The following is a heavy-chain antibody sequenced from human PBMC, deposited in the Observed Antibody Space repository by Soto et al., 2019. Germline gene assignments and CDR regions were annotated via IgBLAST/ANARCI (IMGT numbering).Heavy chain of an antibody. CDR2: INHSGST. V-gene: IGHV4-34*01. J-gene: IGHJ6*02. CDR3: ARGSMSDYGGKGGTSRGMDV. Sequence: SETLSLTCAVYGGSFSGYYWSWIRQPPGKGLEWIGEINHSGSTNYNPSLKSRVTISVDTSKNQFSLKLSSVTAADTAVYYCARGSMSDYGGKGGTSRGMDVWGQGTTVTVSS. D-gene: IGHD4-17*01. CDR1: GGSFSGYY.